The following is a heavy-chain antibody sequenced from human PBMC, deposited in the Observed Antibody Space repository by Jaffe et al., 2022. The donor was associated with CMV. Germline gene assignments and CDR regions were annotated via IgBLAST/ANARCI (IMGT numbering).Heavy chain of an antibody. CDR3: ARVHMVAATD. CDR1: GFTFSDAY. D-gene: IGHD6-25*01. Sequence: QVQLVQTGGGLVKPGGSLTLSCEASGFTFSDAYMSWIRQAPGKGLEWISYISSSGSYTTYSDSVRGRFTVSRDNTKDSVYLQLKSLRVEDTAVYYCARVHMVAATDWGQGTLVIVSS. J-gene: IGHJ4*02. CDR2: ISSSGSYT. V-gene: IGHV3-11*06.